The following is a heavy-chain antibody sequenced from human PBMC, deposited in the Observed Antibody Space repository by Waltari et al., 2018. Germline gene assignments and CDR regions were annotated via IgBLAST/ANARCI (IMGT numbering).Heavy chain of an antibody. CDR2: VSYRGTT. D-gene: IGHD5-12*01. J-gene: IGHJ3*01. Sequence: QLQLQESGPRLVKPSETLSLICSVPGVSITSNRHYWAWIRQSPGQGLEWIGAVSYRGTTYISPSLKSRVSLSRDTSKNQVSLILGSVTAADMAVYYCATYIGASVGTAAFDVWGQGTMVTVSS. CDR3: ATYIGASVGTAAFDV. CDR1: GVSITSNRHY. V-gene: IGHV4-39*01.